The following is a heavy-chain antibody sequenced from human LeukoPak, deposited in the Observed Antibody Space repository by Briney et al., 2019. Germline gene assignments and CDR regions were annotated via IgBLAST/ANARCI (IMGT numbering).Heavy chain of an antibody. CDR1: GFTFNSYS. V-gene: IGHV3-48*01. CDR2: IRPGSRTI. Sequence: GGSLRLSCAASGFTFNSYSMNWVRQTPGKGLEWVSYIRPGSRTISCADSVKGRFTISRDNSKNTLYLQMNSLRAEDTAVYYCAKPLYDFWSGYDYWGQGTLVTVSS. J-gene: IGHJ4*02. CDR3: AKPLYDFWSGYDY. D-gene: IGHD3-3*01.